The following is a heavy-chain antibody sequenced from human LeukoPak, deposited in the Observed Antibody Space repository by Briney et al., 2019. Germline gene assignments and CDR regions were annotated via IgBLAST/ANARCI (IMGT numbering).Heavy chain of an antibody. V-gene: IGHV3-21*01. CDR3: AKDRRIGVAEIGFEDY. D-gene: IGHD6-19*01. Sequence: GGSLRLSCAASGFTFSSYSMNWVRQAPGKGLEWVSSISSSSSYIYYADSVKGRFTISRDNSKNTLYLQMNSLRAEDTAVYYCAKDRRIGVAEIGFEDYWGQGTLVTVSS. CDR2: ISSSSSYI. CDR1: GFTFSSYS. J-gene: IGHJ4*02.